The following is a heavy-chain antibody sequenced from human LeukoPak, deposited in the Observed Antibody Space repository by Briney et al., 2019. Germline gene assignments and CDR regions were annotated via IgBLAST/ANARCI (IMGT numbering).Heavy chain of an antibody. V-gene: IGHV4-34*01. D-gene: IGHD1-26*01. CDR1: GGSFSAYY. Sequence: PSETLSLTCAVYGGSFSAYYWIWIRQPPGKGLEWIGEIDRSGSTNYNPSLKSRVTISVDTSKNQFSLKLTSVTAADTAVYYCARSPYLRTYGYGPWELPVSYFDYWGQGTLVTVSS. CDR3: ARSPYLRTYGYGPWELPVSYFDY. CDR2: IDRSGST. J-gene: IGHJ4*02.